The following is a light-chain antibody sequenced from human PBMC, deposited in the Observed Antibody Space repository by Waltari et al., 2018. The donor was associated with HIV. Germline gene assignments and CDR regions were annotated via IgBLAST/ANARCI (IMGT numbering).Light chain of an antibody. CDR2: FAS. J-gene: IGKJ1*01. CDR3: MEALEVT. V-gene: IGKV2-28*01. CDR1: RSLLQSNGYNY. Sequence: DIVMTQSPLALAVTPGEPASISCRSSRSLLQSNGYNYLDWYLQKPGQSPQLLIYFASNRASGALDRFSGSGSGRDFTLKISRVEAEDVGVYYCMEALEVTFGQGTKVEIK.